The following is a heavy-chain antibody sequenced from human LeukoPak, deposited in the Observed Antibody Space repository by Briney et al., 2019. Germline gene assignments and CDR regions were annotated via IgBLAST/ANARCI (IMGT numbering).Heavy chain of an antibody. Sequence: QSGGSLRLSCAASGFTFSSYGMHWVRQAPGKGLVWVSRISSDGSNTSYADSVKGRFTISRDNAKNTLYLQMNSLRAEDTAVYYCAREPPSGYSSSHQDAAGYWGQGTLVTISS. CDR2: ISSDGSNT. CDR3: AREPPSGYSSSHQDAAGY. V-gene: IGHV3-74*01. D-gene: IGHD6-13*01. J-gene: IGHJ4*02. CDR1: GFTFSSYG.